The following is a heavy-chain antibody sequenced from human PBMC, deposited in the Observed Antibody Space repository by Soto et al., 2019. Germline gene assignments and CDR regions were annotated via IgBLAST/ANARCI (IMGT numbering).Heavy chain of an antibody. V-gene: IGHV3-48*01. J-gene: IGHJ4*02. CDR3: ATPTYYYDSSGPPAY. CDR2: ISSSSSTI. Sequence: MSRISKEKRKGLGWVSYISSSSSTIFYTDSVKGRFTVSRDNAKNSLYLQMNSLRAEDTAVYYCATPTYYYDSSGPPAYWGQGTLVTGSS. D-gene: IGHD3-22*01.